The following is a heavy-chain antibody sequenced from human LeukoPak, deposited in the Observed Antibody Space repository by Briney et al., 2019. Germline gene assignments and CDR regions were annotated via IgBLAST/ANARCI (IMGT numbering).Heavy chain of an antibody. D-gene: IGHD6-19*01. V-gene: IGHV4-59*08. CDR2: IYYSGTT. CDR1: GASITNYY. CDR3: ARQGIRGQWLVHFDY. J-gene: IGHJ4*02. Sequence: SETLSLTCSVSGASITNYYWNWIRHPPGKGPEWIGYIYYSGTTHYNPSLKSRVTVSIDTSKNQFSLKLSSVTAADTAVYYCARQGIRGQWLVHFDYWGQGTLVTVSS.